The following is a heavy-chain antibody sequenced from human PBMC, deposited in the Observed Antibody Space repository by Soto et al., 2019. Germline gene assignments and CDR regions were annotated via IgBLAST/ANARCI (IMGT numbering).Heavy chain of an antibody. CDR2: IIPILGIA. CDR3: ATMEIEWGITIFGVDVIEGNYYYYYMDV. CDR1: GGTFSSYT. J-gene: IGHJ6*03. Sequence: ASVKVSCKASGGTFSSYTISWVRQAPGQGLEWMGRIIPILGIANYAQKFQGRVTITADKSTSTAYMELSSLRSEDTAVYYCATMEIEWGITIFGVDVIEGNYYYYYMDVWGKGTTVTVSS. D-gene: IGHD3-3*01. V-gene: IGHV1-69*02.